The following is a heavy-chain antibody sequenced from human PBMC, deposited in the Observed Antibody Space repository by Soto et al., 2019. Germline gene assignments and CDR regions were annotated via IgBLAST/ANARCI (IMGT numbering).Heavy chain of an antibody. V-gene: IGHV3-23*01. D-gene: IGHD3-9*01. CDR1: GFTFSDYY. CDR2: ITGSGGST. CDR3: AKGSHYDILTAYHAFDY. Sequence: GGSLRLSCAASGFTFSDYYMSWIRQAPGKGLEWVSVITGSGGSTYYADSVKGRFTISRDTSKNTLFLQMNSLRAEDTAVYYCAKGSHYDILTAYHAFDYWGPGTLVTVSS. J-gene: IGHJ4*02.